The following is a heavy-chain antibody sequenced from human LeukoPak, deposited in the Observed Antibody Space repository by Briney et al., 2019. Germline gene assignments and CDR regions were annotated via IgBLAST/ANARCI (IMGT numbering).Heavy chain of an antibody. Sequence: AGGSLRLSCAASGFTFSSYEMNWVRQAPGKGLEWVSYISSSGSTIYYADSVKGRFTISRDNAKNSLYLQRNSLSAEDTAVYYCAREGGGFCSGGSCNDAFDIWGQGTMVTVSS. CDR2: ISSSGSTI. CDR1: GFTFSSYE. D-gene: IGHD2-15*01. CDR3: AREGGGFCSGGSCNDAFDI. V-gene: IGHV3-48*03. J-gene: IGHJ3*02.